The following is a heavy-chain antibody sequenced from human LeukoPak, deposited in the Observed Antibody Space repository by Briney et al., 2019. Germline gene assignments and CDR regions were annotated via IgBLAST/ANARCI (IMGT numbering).Heavy chain of an antibody. D-gene: IGHD3-9*01. V-gene: IGHV3-30*02. CDR3: AKDAYFDWLFDY. Sequence: GGSLRLSCAASGFTFSSYGMHWFRQAPGKGLEWVAFIRYDGSNKYYADSVKGRFTISRDNSKNTLYLQMNSLRAEDTAVYYCAKDAYFDWLFDYWGQGTLVTVSS. CDR2: IRYDGSNK. J-gene: IGHJ4*02. CDR1: GFTFSSYG.